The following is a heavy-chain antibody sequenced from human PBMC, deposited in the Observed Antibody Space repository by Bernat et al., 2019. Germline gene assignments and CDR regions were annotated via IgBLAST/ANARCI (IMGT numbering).Heavy chain of an antibody. D-gene: IGHD6-13*01. J-gene: IGHJ4*02. CDR1: GFTFSSYA. Sequence: QVQLVESGGGVVQPGRSLRLSCAASGFTFSSYAMHWVRQAPDKGLEWVAVISYDGSNKYYADSVKGRFTISRDNSKNTLYLQMNSLRAEDTAVYYGARGDSSSWYESCGDYWGQGTLVTVSS. V-gene: IGHV3-30-3*01. CDR3: ARGDSSSWYESCGDY. CDR2: ISYDGSNK.